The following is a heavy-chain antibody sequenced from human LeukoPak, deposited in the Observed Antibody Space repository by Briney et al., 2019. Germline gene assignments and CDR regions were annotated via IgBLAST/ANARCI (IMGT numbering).Heavy chain of an antibody. J-gene: IGHJ1*01. CDR1: GYTFTGYY. Sequence: ASVKVSCKASGYTFTGYYMHWVRQAPGQGLEWMGWINPNSGGTNYAQKFQGRVTMTRDTSISTAYMELSRLRSDDTAVYYCARTVEMATIERPQDEYFQHWGQGTLVTVSS. CDR2: INPNSGGT. CDR3: ARTVEMATIERPQDEYFQH. D-gene: IGHD5-24*01. V-gene: IGHV1-2*02.